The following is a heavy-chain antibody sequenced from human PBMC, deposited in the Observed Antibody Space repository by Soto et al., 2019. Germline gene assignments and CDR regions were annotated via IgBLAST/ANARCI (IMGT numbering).Heavy chain of an antibody. CDR2: INAGNGNT. CDR3: ARVFVVPAAPPAYYYYYGMDV. CDR1: GYTFTSYA. Sequence: ASVKVSCKASGYTFTSYAMHWVRQAPGQRLEWMGWINAGNGNTKYSQKFQGRVTITRDTSASTAYMELSSLRSEDTAVYYCARVFVVPAAPPAYYYYYGMDVGGKGTRVTVSS. D-gene: IGHD2-2*01. J-gene: IGHJ6*04. V-gene: IGHV1-3*01.